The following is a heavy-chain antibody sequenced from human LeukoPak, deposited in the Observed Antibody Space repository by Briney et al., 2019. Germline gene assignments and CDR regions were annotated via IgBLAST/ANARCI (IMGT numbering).Heavy chain of an antibody. CDR1: GFTVSGNY. V-gene: IGHV3-53*01. Sequence: PGGSLRLSCAASGFTVSGNYMSWVRQAPGKGLEWVSVIYRGGSTYYADSVKGRFTISRDNSKNTLSLQMNSLRAVDTAVYYCARTTKEFDILTGYYFDYWGQGTLVTVSS. CDR2: IYRGGST. CDR3: ARTTKEFDILTGYYFDY. D-gene: IGHD3-9*01. J-gene: IGHJ4*02.